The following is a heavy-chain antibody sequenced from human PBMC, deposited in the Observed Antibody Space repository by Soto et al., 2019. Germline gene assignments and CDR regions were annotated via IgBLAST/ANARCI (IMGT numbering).Heavy chain of an antibody. D-gene: IGHD2-8*01. CDR1: GFTFSSYW. Sequence: EVQLVESGGGLVLPGGSLRLSCAASGFTFSSYWMTWVRQAPGKGLEWVANIRQDGGQIDYVYSVKGRFTISSDNAKNSLYLQMNSLRAEDTAVYYCARWTVSANNWFDPWGQGTLVTVSS. V-gene: IGHV3-7*05. CDR2: IRQDGGQI. J-gene: IGHJ5*02. CDR3: ARWTVSANNWFDP.